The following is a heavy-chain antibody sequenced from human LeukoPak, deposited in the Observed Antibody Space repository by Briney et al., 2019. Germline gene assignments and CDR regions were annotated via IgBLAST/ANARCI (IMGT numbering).Heavy chain of an antibody. CDR2: IYYSGST. V-gene: IGHV4-59*01. CDR1: GGSISSYY. CDR3: ARTVQSSGWFPDAFDI. Sequence: SSETLSLTCTVSGGSISSYYWSWIRQPPGKGLEWIGYIYYSGSTNYNPSLKSRVTISVDTSKNQFSLKLSSVTAADTAVYYCARTVQSSGWFPDAFDIWGQGTMVTVSS. J-gene: IGHJ3*02. D-gene: IGHD6-19*01.